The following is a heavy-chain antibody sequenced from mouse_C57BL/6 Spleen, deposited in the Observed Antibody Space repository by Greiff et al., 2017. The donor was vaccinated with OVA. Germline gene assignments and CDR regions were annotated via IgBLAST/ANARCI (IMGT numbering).Heavy chain of an antibody. CDR2: ISYDGSN. Sequence: ESGPGLVKPSQSLSLTCSVSGYSITSGYYWNWIRQFPGNKLEWMGYISYDGSNNYNPSLKNRIAITRDTSKNQYFLKLNSVTTEDTATYCCARAGSWYVEGWGTGATVTVSS. CDR1: GYSITSGYY. V-gene: IGHV3-6*01. J-gene: IGHJ1*03. CDR3: ARAGSWYVEG.